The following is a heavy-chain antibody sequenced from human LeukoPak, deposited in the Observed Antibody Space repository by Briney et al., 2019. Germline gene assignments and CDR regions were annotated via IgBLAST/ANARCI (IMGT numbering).Heavy chain of an antibody. CDR3: ARDADGGPIYDY. J-gene: IGHJ4*02. Sequence: ASVKVSCKASGYTFTSYYMHWVRQAPGQGLEWMGMINPSGGSTSYAQKFQGRVTMTRDTSTSAVYMELRSLRSEDTAVYYCARDADGGPIYDYWGQGTLVTVSS. CDR2: INPSGGST. CDR1: GYTFTSYY. V-gene: IGHV1-46*01.